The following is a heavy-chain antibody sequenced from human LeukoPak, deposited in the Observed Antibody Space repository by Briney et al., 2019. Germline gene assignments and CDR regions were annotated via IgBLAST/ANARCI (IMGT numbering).Heavy chain of an antibody. Sequence: GGSLRLSCAASGFTFGNSWVHWVRQAPGKGLVWVSLINADGSTTTYADSVKGRFTISRDNARDTLSLQMNSLTIEDTAVYYCVVVVEPPDSDGFDVWGQGTMITVSS. CDR2: INADGSTT. J-gene: IGHJ3*01. D-gene: IGHD1-14*01. CDR1: GFTFGNSW. CDR3: VVVVEPPDSDGFDV. V-gene: IGHV3-74*01.